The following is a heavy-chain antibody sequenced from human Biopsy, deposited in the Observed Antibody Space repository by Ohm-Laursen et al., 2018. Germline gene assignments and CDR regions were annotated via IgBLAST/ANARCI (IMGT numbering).Heavy chain of an antibody. J-gene: IGHJ2*01. CDR3: VREPKTGTTEAWYFDL. CDR2: FSYNERA. CDR1: GASDKISGYF. V-gene: IGHV4-31*03. D-gene: IGHD3-9*01. Sequence: PSHTQSLIRSVSGASDKISGYFWAWIRQPPGKGLEWIGHFSYNERAHHNLSLTSRLAISFDPSNNRIYLQLRSVSVADTAVFYCVREPKTGTTEAWYFDLWGHGSPVTVSS.